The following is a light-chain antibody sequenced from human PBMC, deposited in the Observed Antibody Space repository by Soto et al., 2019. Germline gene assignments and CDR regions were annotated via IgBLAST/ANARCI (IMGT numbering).Light chain of an antibody. CDR1: QDVRTW. CDR2: AAS. Sequence: IQMTQSPSSVSASIGDRVTLTCRASQDVRTWLAWYRQKPGRAPKLLIHAASRLQSGVPSRFSGSGSGTDFTLTISNLQPDDLGTYYCQQVNDIPLTFGPGTKVDIK. CDR3: QQVNDIPLT. V-gene: IGKV1-12*01. J-gene: IGKJ3*01.